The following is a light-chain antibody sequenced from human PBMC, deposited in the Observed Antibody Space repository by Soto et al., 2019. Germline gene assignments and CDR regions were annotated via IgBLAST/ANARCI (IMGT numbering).Light chain of an antibody. CDR3: QQYGSSPWT. J-gene: IGKJ1*01. CDR1: QSVSSSY. CDR2: GAS. Sequence: EIVLTQSPGTLSLSQGEGATLSCRASQSVSSSYFAWYQQKPGQAPRLLIYGASSRATGIPDRFSGSGSGTDFTLTISRLEPEDFAVYYCQQYGSSPWTFGQGTKVKTK. V-gene: IGKV3-20*01.